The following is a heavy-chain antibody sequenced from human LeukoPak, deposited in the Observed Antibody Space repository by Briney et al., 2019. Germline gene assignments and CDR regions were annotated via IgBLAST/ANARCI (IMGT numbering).Heavy chain of an antibody. Sequence: SETLSLTCAVYGGSFSGYYWSWIRQPPGKGLEWIGEINHSGSTNHNPSLKSRVTISVDTSKNQFSLKLSSVTAADTAVYYCARDPSSWYIDYWGQGTLVTVSS. J-gene: IGHJ4*02. CDR3: ARDPSSWYIDY. CDR1: GGSFSGYY. V-gene: IGHV4-34*01. CDR2: INHSGST. D-gene: IGHD6-13*01.